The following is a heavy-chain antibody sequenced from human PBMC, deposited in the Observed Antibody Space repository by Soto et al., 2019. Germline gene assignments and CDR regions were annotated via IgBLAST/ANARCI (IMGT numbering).Heavy chain of an antibody. CDR3: ARVRDGSGSYWGHGAFDI. V-gene: IGHV3-33*01. Sequence: GGSLRLSCAASGFTFSSYGMHWVRQAPGKGLEWVAVIWYDGSNKYYADSVKGRFTISRDSSKNTLYLQMNSLRAEDTAVYYCARVRDGSGSYWGHGAFDIWGQGTMVTVSS. D-gene: IGHD3-10*01. J-gene: IGHJ3*02. CDR1: GFTFSSYG. CDR2: IWYDGSNK.